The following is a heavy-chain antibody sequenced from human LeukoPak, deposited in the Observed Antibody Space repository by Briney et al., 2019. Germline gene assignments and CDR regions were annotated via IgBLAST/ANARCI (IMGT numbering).Heavy chain of an antibody. V-gene: IGHV1-2*02. Sequence: ASVQVSCKASGYTFTSYGISWVRQAPGQGLEWMGWINPNSGGTNYAQKFQGRVTMTRDTSISTAYMELSRLRSDDTAVYYCARDFKIKVLTSWGQGTLVTVSS. J-gene: IGHJ4*02. CDR3: ARDFKIKVLTS. CDR1: GYTFTSYG. CDR2: INPNSGGT. D-gene: IGHD3-10*01.